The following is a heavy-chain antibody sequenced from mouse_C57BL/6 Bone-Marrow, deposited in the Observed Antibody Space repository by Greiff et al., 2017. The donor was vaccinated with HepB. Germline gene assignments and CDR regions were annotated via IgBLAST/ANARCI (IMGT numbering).Heavy chain of an antibody. Sequence: QVQLQQSGAELVKPGASVKLSCKASGYTFTEYTIHWVKQRSGQGLEWIGWFYPGSGSIKYNENFKDKATLTADKSSSTVYMELSRLTSEDSAVYFCARHGPQTPTVVDWYFDVWGTGTTVTVSS. CDR3: ARHGPQTPTVVDWYFDV. D-gene: IGHD1-1*01. CDR2: FYPGSGSI. J-gene: IGHJ1*03. V-gene: IGHV1-62-2*01. CDR1: GYTFTEYT.